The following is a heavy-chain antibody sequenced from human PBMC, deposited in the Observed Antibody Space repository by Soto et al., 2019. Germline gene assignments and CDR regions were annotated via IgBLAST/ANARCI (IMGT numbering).Heavy chain of an antibody. CDR1: GFTFSNYG. V-gene: IGHV3-33*01. CDR2: VWYDGNKR. J-gene: IGHJ5*02. D-gene: IGHD2-21*01. Sequence: QVQLVESGGGVVQPGRSLRLSCAASGFTFSNYGIHWVRQAPGKGLEWVAVVWYDGNKRYFADSVKGRFTISRDNSENTVYLQMNSLRAEDTAVYSCARDWGGSTRTKTVAPDLWGQGTLVTVSS. CDR3: ARDWGGSTRTKTVAPDL.